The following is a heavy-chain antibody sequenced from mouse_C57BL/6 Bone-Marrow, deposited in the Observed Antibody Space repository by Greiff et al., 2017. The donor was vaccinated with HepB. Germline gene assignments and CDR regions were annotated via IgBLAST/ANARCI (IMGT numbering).Heavy chain of an antibody. V-gene: IGHV5-4*01. CDR3: ARDPLYVDY. J-gene: IGHJ2*01. CDR1: GFTFSSYA. D-gene: IGHD2-3*01. CDR2: ISDGGSYT. Sequence: DVQLVESGGGLVKPGGSLKLSCAASGFTFSSYAMSWVRQTPEKRLEWVATISDGGSYTYYPDNVKGRFLISRDNAKNNLYLQMSHLKSEDTAMYYCARDPLYVDYWGQGTTLTVSS.